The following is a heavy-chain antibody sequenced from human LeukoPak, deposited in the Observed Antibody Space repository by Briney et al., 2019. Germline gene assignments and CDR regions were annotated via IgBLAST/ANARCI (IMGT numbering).Heavy chain of an antibody. CDR1: GDSINAYY. V-gene: IGHV4-59*08. D-gene: IGHD6-13*01. J-gene: IGHJ5*02. Sequence: KPSETLSLTCTVSGDSINAYYWGWIRQPPGKGLEWIGYIYFSGTPKYNPSLESRVTISVDTSKNQFSLKLSSVTAADTAVYCARRRAEGGSNGHYSWFDPWGQGILVTVSS. CDR3: ARRRAEGGSNGHYSWFDP. CDR2: IYFSGTP.